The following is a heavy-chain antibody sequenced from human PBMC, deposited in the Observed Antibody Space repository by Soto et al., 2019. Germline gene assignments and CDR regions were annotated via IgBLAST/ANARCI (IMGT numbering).Heavy chain of an antibody. CDR2: IYYSGST. CDR1: GGSISSYY. Sequence: SETLSLTCTVSGGSISSYYWSWIRQPPGKGLEWIGYIYYSGSTNYNPSLKSRVTISVDTSKNQFSLKLSSVTAADTAVYYCARVGYYGSGSYYYYYYGMDVWGQGTTVTVSS. V-gene: IGHV4-59*01. D-gene: IGHD3-10*01. CDR3: ARVGYYGSGSYYYYYYGMDV. J-gene: IGHJ6*02.